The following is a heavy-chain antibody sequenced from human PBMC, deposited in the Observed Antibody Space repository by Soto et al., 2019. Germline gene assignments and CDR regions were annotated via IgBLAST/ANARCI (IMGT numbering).Heavy chain of an antibody. Sequence: QVQLVESGGGVVQPGRSLRLSCAASGFTFSSYAMHWVRQAPGKGLEWVAVISYDGSNKYYADSVKGRFTISRDNSKTLYLQMNSLRAEDTAVEYGGRDKSPYSSGGHNRPVAYGGQGTRVTVSS. CDR2: ISYDGSNK. J-gene: IGHJ4*02. V-gene: IGHV3-30-3*01. CDR3: GRDKSPYSSGGHNRPVAY. D-gene: IGHD6-19*01. CDR1: GFTFSSYA.